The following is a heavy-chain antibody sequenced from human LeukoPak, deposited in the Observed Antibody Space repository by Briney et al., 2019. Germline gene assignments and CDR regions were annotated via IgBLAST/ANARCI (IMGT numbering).Heavy chain of an antibody. Sequence: QSGGSLRRSCAASGFTFSSYEMNWVRQAPGKGLEWVSYISSSGSIISYAGSVKGRFTISRDNAKNTLYLQMNSLRAEDTAVYYCAKVDWGSSWYFSPGFCDYWGQGTLVTVSS. V-gene: IGHV3-48*03. J-gene: IGHJ4*02. CDR3: AKVDWGSSWYFSPGFCDY. CDR1: GFTFSSYE. D-gene: IGHD6-13*01. CDR2: ISSSGSII.